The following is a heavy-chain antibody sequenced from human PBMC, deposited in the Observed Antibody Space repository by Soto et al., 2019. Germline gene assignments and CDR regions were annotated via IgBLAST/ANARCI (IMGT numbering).Heavy chain of an antibody. Sequence: GASVKVSCKASGYTFTSYAMHWVRQAPGQRLEWMGWINAGNGNTKYSQKFQGRVTITRDTSASTAYMELSSLRSEDTAVYYCARGYSASWYSVYRGQGTLVTVSS. D-gene: IGHD2-21*01. CDR3: ARGYSASWYSVY. V-gene: IGHV1-3*01. CDR2: INAGNGNT. CDR1: GYTFTSYA. J-gene: IGHJ4*02.